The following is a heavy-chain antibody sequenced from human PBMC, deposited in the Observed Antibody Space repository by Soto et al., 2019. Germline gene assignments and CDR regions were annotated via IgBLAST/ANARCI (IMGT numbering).Heavy chain of an antibody. Sequence: GGSLRLSCAPSGFTFDDYAMHWVRQARGKGLEWVSGISWNSGMIDYADSVKGRFTISRDNAKKSLYLQMNSLRVEDTAVYFCTKSKAEGRQLPPCFDFWGQGTLVTVSS. CDR3: TKSKAEGRQLPPCFDF. D-gene: IGHD2-2*01. J-gene: IGHJ4*02. V-gene: IGHV3-9*01. CDR2: ISWNSGMI. CDR1: GFTFDDYA.